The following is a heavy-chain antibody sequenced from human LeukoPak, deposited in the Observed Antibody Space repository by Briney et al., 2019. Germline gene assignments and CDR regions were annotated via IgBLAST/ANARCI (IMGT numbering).Heavy chain of an antibody. CDR3: ARDGLQLEHFFDY. Sequence: GGSLRLSCAASGFTFSSYSMNWVRQAPGKGLEWVSSISSSSSYIYYADSVKGRFTISRDNAKNSLYLQMNSLRAEDTAVYYCARDGLQLEHFFDYWGQGTLVTVSS. V-gene: IGHV3-21*01. D-gene: IGHD6-6*01. CDR1: GFTFSSYS. CDR2: ISSSSSYI. J-gene: IGHJ4*02.